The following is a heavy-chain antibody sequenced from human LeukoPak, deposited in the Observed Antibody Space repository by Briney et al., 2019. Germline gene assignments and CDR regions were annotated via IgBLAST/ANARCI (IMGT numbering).Heavy chain of an antibody. V-gene: IGHV4-59*08. CDR3: ARHYDSSGYPDDAFDI. CDR2: IYYSGST. J-gene: IGHJ3*02. Sequence: SETLSLTCTVSGGSISSYYWSWIRQPPGKGLEWIGYIYYSGSTNYNPSLKSRVTISVDTSKNQFSLKLSSVTAADTAVYYCARHYDSSGYPDDAFDIWGQGTMVTVSS. CDR1: GGSISSYY. D-gene: IGHD3-22*01.